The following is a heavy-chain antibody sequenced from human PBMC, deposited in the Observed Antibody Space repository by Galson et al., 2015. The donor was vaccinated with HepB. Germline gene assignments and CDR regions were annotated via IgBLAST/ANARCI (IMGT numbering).Heavy chain of an antibody. V-gene: IGHV3-11*05. CDR1: GFTFSDYY. J-gene: IGHJ4*02. CDR3: AKVAILGATPHYFDF. D-gene: IGHD3-16*01. Sequence: SLRLSCAVSGFTFSDYYMNWIRQAPGKGLEWVSHIITTSSYTNYADSVKGRFTISRDNAKNSVHLQMNRLRVEDTAIYYCAKVAILGATPHYFDFLGRGTLVTVSS. CDR2: IITTSSYT.